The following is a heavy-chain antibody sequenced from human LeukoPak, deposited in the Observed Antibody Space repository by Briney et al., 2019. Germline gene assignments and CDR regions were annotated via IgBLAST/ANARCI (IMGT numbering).Heavy chain of an antibody. Sequence: ASVKVSCKASGYTFTSYGISWVRQAPGQGLEWMGGIIPIFGTANYAQKFQGRVTITADESTSTAYMELSSLRSEDTAVYYCARGDYGLARLTATSDTYYFDCWGQGTLVTVSS. CDR1: GYTFTSYG. J-gene: IGHJ4*02. CDR3: ARGDYGLARLTATSDTYYFDC. D-gene: IGHD2-21*02. CDR2: IIPIFGTA. V-gene: IGHV1-69*13.